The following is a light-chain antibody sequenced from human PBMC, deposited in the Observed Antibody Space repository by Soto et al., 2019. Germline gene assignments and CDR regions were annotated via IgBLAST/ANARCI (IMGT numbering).Light chain of an antibody. CDR1: QDIYDY. Sequence: DIQMTQSPSSLSASVGDSVTITCQASQDIYDYLNWYQHKPGKAPRLLIYAASNLETGVPSRFSGSGSGTDFTFTINSLQPEDIATYYCQQYDNSPTFTFGRGTKVEI. J-gene: IGKJ2*01. CDR2: AAS. CDR3: QQYDNSPTFT. V-gene: IGKV1-33*01.